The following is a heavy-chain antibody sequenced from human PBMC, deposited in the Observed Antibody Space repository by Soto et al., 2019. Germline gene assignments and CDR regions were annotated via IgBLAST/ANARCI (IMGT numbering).Heavy chain of an antibody. J-gene: IGHJ6*02. CDR2: IYYSGST. V-gene: IGHV4-39*01. CDR1: GGSISSSSYY. CDR3: ARQAHIVVVTAITKAFPGMDV. D-gene: IGHD2-21*02. Sequence: PSETLSLTCTVSGGSISSSSYYWGWIRQPPGKGLEWIGSIYYSGSTYYNPSLKSRVTISVDTSKNQFSLKLSSVTAADTAVYYCARQAHIVVVTAITKAFPGMDVWGQGTTVTV.